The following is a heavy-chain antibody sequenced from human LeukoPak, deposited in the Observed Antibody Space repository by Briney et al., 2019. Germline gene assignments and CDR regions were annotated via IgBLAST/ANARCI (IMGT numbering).Heavy chain of an antibody. D-gene: IGHD1/OR15-1a*01. CDR3: ARGEQLNYFAY. Sequence: GGSLRLSCAASGFIFSSYEMSWVRQAPGKGLEWVSYINRAGTTEEYADSVKGRFTISRDNAKNSLYLQMYSLRAEDTAVYYCARGEQLNYFAYWDQGTLVTVSS. CDR1: GFIFSSYE. CDR2: INRAGTTE. J-gene: IGHJ4*02. V-gene: IGHV3-48*03.